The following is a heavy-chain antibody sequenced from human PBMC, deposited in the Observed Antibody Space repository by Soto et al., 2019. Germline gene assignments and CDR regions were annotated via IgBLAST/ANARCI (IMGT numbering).Heavy chain of an antibody. CDR2: IYYSGST. CDR1: GGSISSYY. V-gene: IGHV4-59*01. CDR3: ARAKWVKNYYDSSGYIAALNAFDI. D-gene: IGHD3-22*01. J-gene: IGHJ3*02. Sequence: PSETLSLTCTVSGGSISSYYWSWIRQPPGKGLEWIGYIYYSGSTNYNPSLKSRVTISVDTSISTAYMELSRLRSDDTAVYYCARAKWVKNYYDSSGYIAALNAFDIWGQGTMVTVSS.